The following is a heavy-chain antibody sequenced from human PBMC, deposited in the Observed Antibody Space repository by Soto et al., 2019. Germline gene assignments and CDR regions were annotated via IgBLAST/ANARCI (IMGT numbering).Heavy chain of an antibody. J-gene: IGHJ5*02. CDR1: GYTFTSYY. V-gene: IGHV1-46*01. CDR2: INPSGGST. Sequence: ASVKVSCKASGYTFTSYYMHWVRQAPGQGLEWMGIINPSGGSTSYAQKFQGGVTMTRDTSTSTVYMELSSLRSEDTAVYYCARESNIGVVPDDGFTPGGQATLVTVSS. D-gene: IGHD2-2*01. CDR3: ARESNIGVVPDDGFTP.